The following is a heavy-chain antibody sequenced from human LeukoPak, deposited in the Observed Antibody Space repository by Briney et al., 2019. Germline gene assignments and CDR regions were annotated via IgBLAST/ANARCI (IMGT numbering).Heavy chain of an antibody. CDR3: VRPVYFAADY. D-gene: IGHD5/OR15-5a*01. V-gene: IGHV3-7*01. CDR1: GLTLTSHC. Sequence: GGSLRLSCAASGLTLTSHCMSWVRQAPGKGLEWVANIKQDGSEKFYVDSVKGRFTISRDNAKKSLYLQMNSLRAEDTAVYYCVRPVYFAADYWGQGTLVTVSS. J-gene: IGHJ4*02. CDR2: IKQDGSEK.